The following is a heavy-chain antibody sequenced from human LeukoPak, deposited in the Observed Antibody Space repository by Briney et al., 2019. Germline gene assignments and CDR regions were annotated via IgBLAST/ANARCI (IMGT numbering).Heavy chain of an antibody. Sequence: PSETLSLTCTVSGYSISSGYYWGWIRPPPGKGLEWIGRIYHSGSTYYNPSLKRRVTISVDPSKHQFSLKLSSVTAADTAVYYCARGSYGDYSDYYYYYMDVWGKGTTVTVSS. CDR1: GYSISSGYY. CDR3: ARGSYGDYSDYYYYYMDV. V-gene: IGHV4-38-2*02. CDR2: IYHSGST. D-gene: IGHD4-17*01. J-gene: IGHJ6*03.